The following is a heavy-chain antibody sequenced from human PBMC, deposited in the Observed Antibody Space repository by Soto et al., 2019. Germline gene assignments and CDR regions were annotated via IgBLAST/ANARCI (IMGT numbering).Heavy chain of an antibody. Sequence: GASVKVSCKASGYTFIGYHIHWVRQAPGQGLEWMGSIKPNTGGTNYAQKFQGWVTMTRDTALNTAYMELSSLRSNDTAMYYCARASTDPTGWYYFDEWGQGTPVTVSS. J-gene: IGHJ4*02. CDR2: IKPNTGGT. D-gene: IGHD2-15*01. V-gene: IGHV1-2*04. CDR3: ARASTDPTGWYYFDE. CDR1: GYTFIGYH.